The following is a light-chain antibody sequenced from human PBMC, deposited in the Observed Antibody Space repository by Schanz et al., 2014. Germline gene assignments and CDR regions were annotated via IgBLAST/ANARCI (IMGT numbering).Light chain of an antibody. CDR2: DNN. CDR1: SSNIGSGYD. V-gene: IGLV1-40*01. CDR3: QCYDSSLSGWRV. Sequence: QSVLTQAPSASGTPGQRVTISCSGSSSNIGSGYDVHWYQCLPGTAPKLLIYDNNNRPSGVPDRFSGSRSGTSASLAITGVEAEDEGDYYCQCYDSSLSGWRVFGGGTKLTVL. J-gene: IGLJ3*02.